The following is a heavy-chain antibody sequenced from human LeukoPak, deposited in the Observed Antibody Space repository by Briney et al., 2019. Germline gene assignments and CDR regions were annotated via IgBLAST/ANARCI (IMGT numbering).Heavy chain of an antibody. CDR1: GFTVSSNY. D-gene: IGHD6-13*01. V-gene: IGHV3-66*02. J-gene: IGHJ6*03. CDR3: ASDRIAAAGHYSYYYMDV. Sequence: PGGSLRLSCAASGFTVSSNYMSWVRQAPGKGLEWVSVIYSGGSTYYADSVKGRFTISRDNSKNTLYLQMNSLRAEDTAVYYCASDRIAAAGHYSYYYMDVWGKGTTVTVSS. CDR2: IYSGGST.